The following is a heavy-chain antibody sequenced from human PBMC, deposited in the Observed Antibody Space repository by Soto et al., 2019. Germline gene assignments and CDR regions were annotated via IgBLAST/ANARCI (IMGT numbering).Heavy chain of an antibody. CDR2: ISAYNGNT. V-gene: IGHV1-18*03. D-gene: IGHD4-4*01. Sequence: ASVKVSCKASGYTFTSYGISWVRQAPGQGLEWMGWISAYNGNTNYAQKLRGRVTMTTDTSTSTAYMELRSLRSDDMVVYSCVGARYDYNNCYVGPGNTWGQGTLVTVSS. CDR3: VGARYDYNNCYVGPGNT. J-gene: IGHJ5*02. CDR1: GYTFTSYG.